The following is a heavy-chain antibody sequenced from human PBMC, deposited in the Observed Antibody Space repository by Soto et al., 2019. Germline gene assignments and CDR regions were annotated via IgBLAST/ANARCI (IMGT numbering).Heavy chain of an antibody. D-gene: IGHD5-12*01. V-gene: IGHV4-59*01. J-gene: IGHJ6*02. Sequence: SETLSLTCTVSGGSISSYYWSWIRQPPGKGLEWIGYIYYSGSTSYNPSLKSRVTISVATSKNQFSLKLSSVTAADTAVYYCARVIGGYDYYYYYGMDVWGQGTTVTVS. CDR2: IYYSGST. CDR1: GGSISSYY. CDR3: ARVIGGYDYYYYYGMDV.